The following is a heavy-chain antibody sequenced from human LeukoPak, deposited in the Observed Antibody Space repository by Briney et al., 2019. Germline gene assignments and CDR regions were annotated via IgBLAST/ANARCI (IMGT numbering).Heavy chain of an antibody. CDR3: AREAYHYYYDSSPHYFDY. CDR1: GGTFSSYA. V-gene: IGHV1-69*13. CDR2: IIPIFGTA. D-gene: IGHD3-22*01. J-gene: IGHJ4*02. Sequence: SVKVSCKASGGTFSSYAISWVRQAPGQGLEWMGGIIPIFGTANYAQKFQGRVTITADESTSTAYMELSSLRSEDTAVYYCAREAYHYYYDSSPHYFDYWGQGTLVTVSS.